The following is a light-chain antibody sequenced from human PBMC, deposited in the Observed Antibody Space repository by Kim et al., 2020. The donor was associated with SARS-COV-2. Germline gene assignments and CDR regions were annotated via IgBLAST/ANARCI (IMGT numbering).Light chain of an antibody. CDR3: QQYGSSLIT. J-gene: IGKJ5*01. CDR1: QSVNSNT. CDR2: GAS. Sequence: FPGERATLTGRASQSVNSNTLAWYQQKPGQAPRLLIYGASSRATGIPDRFSGSGSATDFTLTISRLEPEDFAVFYCQQYGSSLITFGQGTRLEIK. V-gene: IGKV3-20*01.